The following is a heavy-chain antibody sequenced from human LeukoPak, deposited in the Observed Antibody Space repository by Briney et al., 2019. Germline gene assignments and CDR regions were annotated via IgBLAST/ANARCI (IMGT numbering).Heavy chain of an antibody. D-gene: IGHD1-26*01. CDR2: MNEYGSEI. Sequence: PGGSLRLSCSVSGFIFRDFSMSWVRQAPGKGLEWVAKMNEYGSEIFYVDSVKGRFTISRDNAKNSLYLQMNSLRAEDTAVYYCAREVGAGDYWGQGTLVTVSS. CDR1: GFIFRDFS. V-gene: IGHV3-7*01. CDR3: AREVGAGDY. J-gene: IGHJ4*02.